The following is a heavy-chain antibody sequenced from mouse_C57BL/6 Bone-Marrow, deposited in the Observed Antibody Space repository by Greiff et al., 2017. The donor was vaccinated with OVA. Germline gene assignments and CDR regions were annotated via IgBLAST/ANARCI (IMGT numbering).Heavy chain of an antibody. V-gene: IGHV1-4*01. Sequence: VQLQQSGAELARPGASVKMSCKASGYTFTSYTMHWVKQRPGQGLEWIGYINPSSGYTKYNQKFKDKATLTADKSSSTAYMQLSSLTSEDSAVYYCARPLYYGSSYKYFDVWGTGTTVTVSS. J-gene: IGHJ1*03. CDR3: ARPLYYGSSYKYFDV. CDR2: INPSSGYT. D-gene: IGHD1-1*01. CDR1: GYTFTSYT.